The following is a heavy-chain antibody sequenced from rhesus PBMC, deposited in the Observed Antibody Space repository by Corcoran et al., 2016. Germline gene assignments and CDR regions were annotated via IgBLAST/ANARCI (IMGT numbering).Heavy chain of an antibody. Sequence: QVQLQESGPGLVKPSETLSLTCAVSGGSISRSNWWRWSRQPPGKGLEWIGGIYVSVGSTEYNPSLKSRVTISKDTSKNQFSLKLSSVTAADTAVYYCARGWAMVDYWGQGVLVTVSS. CDR2: IYVSVGST. V-gene: IGHV4-93*01. CDR3: ARGWAMVDY. J-gene: IGHJ4*01. CDR1: GGSISRSNW. D-gene: IGHD4-17*01.